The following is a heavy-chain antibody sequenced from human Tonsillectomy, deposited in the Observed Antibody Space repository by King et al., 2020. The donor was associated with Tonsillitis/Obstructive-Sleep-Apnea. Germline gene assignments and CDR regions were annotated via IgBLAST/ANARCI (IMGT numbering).Heavy chain of an antibody. D-gene: IGHD2-15*01. J-gene: IGHJ4*02. CDR1: GGSISYDY. CDR3: ARIYCSGGSCYSVFFDY. CDR2: IYYSGST. Sequence: VQLQESGPGLVKPSETLSLTCTVSGGSISYDYWSWIRQPPGKGLEWIGYIYYSGSTNYNPSLKSRVTISVDTSKNQISLKLNSVTAADTAVYYCARIYCSGGSCYSVFFDYWGQGTLVTVSS. V-gene: IGHV4-59*01.